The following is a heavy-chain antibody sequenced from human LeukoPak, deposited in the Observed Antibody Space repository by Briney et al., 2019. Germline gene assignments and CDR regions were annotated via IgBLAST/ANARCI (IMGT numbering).Heavy chain of an antibody. D-gene: IGHD4-23*01. CDR3: AGGGKGQSHC. Sequence: SETLSLTCAVYGGAFSGYYWSWIRQPPGKGLEWIGEINHSGSTNYTPSLKSRGTISVETSKNQCSLRLSSVTAEDTAVYYCAGGGKGQSHCWGQSALVTVSS. V-gene: IGHV4-34*01. J-gene: IGHJ1*01. CDR1: GGAFSGYY. CDR2: INHSGST.